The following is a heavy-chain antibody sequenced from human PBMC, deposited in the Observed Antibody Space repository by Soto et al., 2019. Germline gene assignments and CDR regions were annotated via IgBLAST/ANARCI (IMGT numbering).Heavy chain of an antibody. V-gene: IGHV5-51*01. Sequence: GESLKISCKGSGYSFTSYWIGWVRQMPGKGLEWMGIIYPGDSDTRYSPSFQGQVTISADKSISTAYLQWSSLKASDTAMYYCARVPMYSSGWYYFDYCGQGTLVTVSS. CDR2: IYPGDSDT. J-gene: IGHJ4*02. D-gene: IGHD6-19*01. CDR3: ARVPMYSSGWYYFDY. CDR1: GYSFTSYW.